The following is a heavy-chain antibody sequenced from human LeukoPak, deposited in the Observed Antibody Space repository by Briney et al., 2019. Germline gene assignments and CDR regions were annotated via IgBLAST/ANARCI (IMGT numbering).Heavy chain of an antibody. D-gene: IGHD6-13*01. CDR2: IYPSDSGT. CDR3: ARRERYSSSWYFDC. J-gene: IGHJ4*02. CDR1: GYSFTTYW. V-gene: IGHV5-51*01. Sequence: GESLKISCKGSGYSFTTYWIGWVRQMPGKGLEWMGIIYPSDSGTRYSPSFQGQVTISADKSISTAYLQWSSLKASDTAMYYCARRERYSSSWYFDCWGQGTLVTVSS.